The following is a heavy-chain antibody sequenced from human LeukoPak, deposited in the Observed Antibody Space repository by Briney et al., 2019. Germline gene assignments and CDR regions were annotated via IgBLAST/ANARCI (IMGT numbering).Heavy chain of an antibody. CDR1: GFTFSSYG. CDR2: IRYDGSNK. D-gene: IGHD5-12*01. CDR3: AKVRNIVATIKGDYFDY. V-gene: IGHV3-30*02. Sequence: GGSLRLSCAASGFTFSSYGMHWVRQAPGKGLEWVAFIRYDGSNKYYADSVKGRFTISRDNSKNTLYLQMNSLRAEDTAVYYCAKVRNIVATIKGDYFDYWGQGTLVTVSS. J-gene: IGHJ4*02.